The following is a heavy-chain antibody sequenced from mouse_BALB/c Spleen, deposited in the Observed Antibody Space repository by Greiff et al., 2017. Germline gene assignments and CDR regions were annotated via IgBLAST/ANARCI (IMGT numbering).Heavy chain of an antibody. CDR1: GYTFTSYW. CDR2: INPSTGYT. J-gene: IGHJ4*01. D-gene: IGHD1-1*01. V-gene: IGHV1-7*01. CDR3: ARRATDYAMDY. Sequence: QVQLKQSGAELAKPGASVKMSCKASGYTFTSYWMHWVKQRPGQGLEWIGYINPSTGYTEYNQKFKDKATLTADKSTSTAYMQLSSLTSEDSAVYYCARRATDYAMDYWGQGTSVTVSS.